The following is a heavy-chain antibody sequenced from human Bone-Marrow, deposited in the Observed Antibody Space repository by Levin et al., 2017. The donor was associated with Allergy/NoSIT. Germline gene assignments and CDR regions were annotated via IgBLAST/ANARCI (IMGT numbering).Heavy chain of an antibody. CDR3: ARGTRLAAAGRGAFDI. V-gene: IGHV4-59*01. J-gene: IGHJ3*02. Sequence: PSETLSLTCSVSGGSINSYYWSWIRQPPGMGLEWIGYIYHSGSTNYNTSLKSRVTISLDTSKNHFSLNLSSVTAADTAVYYCARGTRLAAAGRGAFDIWGPGTMVTVSS. D-gene: IGHD6-13*01. CDR1: GGSINSYY. CDR2: IYHSGST.